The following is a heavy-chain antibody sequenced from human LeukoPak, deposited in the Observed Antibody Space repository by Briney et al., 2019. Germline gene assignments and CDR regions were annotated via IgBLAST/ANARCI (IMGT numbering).Heavy chain of an antibody. Sequence: SETLSLTCTVSGGSISSGSYYWRWIRQPAGKGLEWIGRIYTSGSTNYNPSLKSRVTISVDTSKTQFSLKLSSVTAADTAVYYCARGGWNKFDYWGQGTLVTVSS. D-gene: IGHD3-22*01. CDR3: ARGGWNKFDY. J-gene: IGHJ4*02. CDR2: IYTSGST. CDR1: GGSISSGSYY. V-gene: IGHV4-61*02.